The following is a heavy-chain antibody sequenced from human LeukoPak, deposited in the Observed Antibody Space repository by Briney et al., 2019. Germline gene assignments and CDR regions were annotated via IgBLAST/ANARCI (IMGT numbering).Heavy chain of an antibody. D-gene: IGHD7-27*01. V-gene: IGHV3-64*01. CDR1: GFTFSNYA. J-gene: IGHJ3*01. Sequence: GGSLRLSCAASGFTFSNYAIHWVRQTPGKGLEYVSAISSNGDSTYYANSVKGRFTISRDNSKNTLYLQMGSLTPDDMAVYYCARGTALGAFDVWGRGTVVTVSS. CDR3: ARGTALGAFDV. CDR2: ISSNGDST.